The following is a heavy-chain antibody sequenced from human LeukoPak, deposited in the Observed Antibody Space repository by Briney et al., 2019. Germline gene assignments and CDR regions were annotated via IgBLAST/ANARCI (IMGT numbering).Heavy chain of an antibody. CDR3: ARDKASGPYYFDY. Sequence: GASVKVSCKASDYTFTSSGVSWVRQAPGQGLEWMGWISAYNGNTNYAQKLQGRLTMTADTSTSTAYMELRSLRSDDTAVYYCARDKASGPYYFDYWGQGTLVTVSS. V-gene: IGHV1-18*01. D-gene: IGHD5-12*01. J-gene: IGHJ4*02. CDR1: DYTFTSSG. CDR2: ISAYNGNT.